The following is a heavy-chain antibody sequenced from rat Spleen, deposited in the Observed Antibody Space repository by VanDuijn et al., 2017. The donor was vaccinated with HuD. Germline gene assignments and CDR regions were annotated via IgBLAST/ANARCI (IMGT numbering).Heavy chain of an antibody. CDR2: ITSGDSNT. CDR3: ATGDYGYTRLFAY. CDR1: GFTFNYYW. Sequence: EVQLVESGGGLVQPGRSLKLSCVASGFTFNYYWMTWIRQAPKKGLEWVATITSGDSNTYYPDPVKGRFTISRDDPTGTLYLQMDSLRSEDTATYYCATGDYGYTRLFAYWGQGTLVTVSS. V-gene: IGHV5-31*01. J-gene: IGHJ3*01. D-gene: IGHD1-9*01.